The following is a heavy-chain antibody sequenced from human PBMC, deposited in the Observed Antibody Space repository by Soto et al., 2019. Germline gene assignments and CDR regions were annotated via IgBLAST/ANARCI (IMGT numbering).Heavy chain of an antibody. V-gene: IGHV3-7*05. CDR2: INEDGSDT. D-gene: IGHD3-3*01. CDR3: AKDEPYASYEF. CDR1: GFTFSSSW. Sequence: EVHLVESGGGLVQPGGSLRLSCAASGFTFSSSWMTWVRQAPGKGLEWVANINEDGSDTYYLGSVKGRFTISRDNARNSLYLQMNRLRADDSAVYFCAKDEPYASYEFWGRGTLVTVSS. J-gene: IGHJ4*02.